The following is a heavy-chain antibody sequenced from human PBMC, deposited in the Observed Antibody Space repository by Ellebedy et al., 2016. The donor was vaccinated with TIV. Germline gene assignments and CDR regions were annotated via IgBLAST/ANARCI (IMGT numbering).Heavy chain of an antibody. CDR2: ISSSSSYI. CDR3: AKEEAAALTA. CDR1: GFTFSSYS. Sequence: GESLKISXAASGFTFSSYSMNWVRQAPGKGLEWVSSISSSSSYIYYADSVKGRFTISRDNAKNSLYLQMNSLRAEDTAVYYCAKEEAAALTAWGQGTLVTVSS. V-gene: IGHV3-21*04. D-gene: IGHD6-13*01. J-gene: IGHJ4*02.